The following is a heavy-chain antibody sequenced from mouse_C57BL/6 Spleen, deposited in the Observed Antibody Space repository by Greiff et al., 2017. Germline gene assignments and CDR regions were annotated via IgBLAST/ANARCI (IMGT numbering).Heavy chain of an antibody. Sequence: VKLVESGPGLVQPSQSLSITCTVSGFSLTSYGVHWVRQSPGKGLEWLGVIWSGGSTYYNAAFISILSISKDNSKSQVFFKMNSLQADDTAIYYCARKRGDYAMDYWRQGTSVTVSS. J-gene: IGHJ4*01. CDR2: IWSGGST. V-gene: IGHV2-2*01. CDR1: GFSLTSYG. CDR3: ARKRGDYAMDY.